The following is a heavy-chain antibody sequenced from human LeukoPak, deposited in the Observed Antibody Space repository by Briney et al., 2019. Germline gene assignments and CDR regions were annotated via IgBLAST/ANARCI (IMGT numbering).Heavy chain of an antibody. D-gene: IGHD1-26*01. Sequence: ASVKVSCKASGYTFTNFYVHWVRQAPGQGLEWMGIINPGLGSTSYAQKFQGRVTMTRDTSTSTVYMELSSLTYEETAVYYCACQIEVGATHRGFYYYMDVWGKGTTVTVSS. J-gene: IGHJ6*03. CDR3: ACQIEVGATHRGFYYYMDV. V-gene: IGHV1-46*01. CDR2: INPGLGST. CDR1: GYTFTNFY.